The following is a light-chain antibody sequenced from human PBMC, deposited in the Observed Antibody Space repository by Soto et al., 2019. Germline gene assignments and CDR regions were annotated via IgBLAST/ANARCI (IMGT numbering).Light chain of an antibody. CDR1: SSNIGSNT. CDR3: AAGDDSLNGFYV. J-gene: IGLJ1*01. Sequence: QSVLTQPPSASGTPGQRVTISCSGSSSNIGSNTVNWYQQLPGTAPKLLIYSNNQRPSGVPDRFSGSKSGTSASLAISGLQCEDEDDYYCAAGDDSLNGFYVFGTGNKVTVL. V-gene: IGLV1-44*01. CDR2: SNN.